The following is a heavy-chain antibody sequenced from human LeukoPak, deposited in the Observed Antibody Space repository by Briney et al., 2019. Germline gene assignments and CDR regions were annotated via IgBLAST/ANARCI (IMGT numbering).Heavy chain of an antibody. D-gene: IGHD6-13*01. CDR3: AKARYSSSWYAPDDAFDI. CDR2: ISYDGSIK. CDR1: GFTFSSYA. J-gene: IGHJ3*02. V-gene: IGHV3-30-3*01. Sequence: PGGSLRLSCAASGFTFSSYAMHWVREAPGKGLERVAVISYDGSIKYYADSVKGRFTITRDNSKNTLYLQMNSLRAEDTAVYYCAKARYSSSWYAPDDAFDIWGQGTMVTVSS.